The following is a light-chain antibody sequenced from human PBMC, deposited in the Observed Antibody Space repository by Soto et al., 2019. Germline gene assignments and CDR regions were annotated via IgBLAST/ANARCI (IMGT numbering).Light chain of an antibody. Sequence: QSALTQPPSASGSPGQSVTISCTGTRSDVGGCNYVSWYRQHPGKAPQLIIYDVNKRPSGVPDRFSGSKSGNTASLTVSGLQAVDEADYFCNSYGGTNNYVVFGGGTKLTVL. V-gene: IGLV2-8*01. J-gene: IGLJ2*01. CDR1: RSDVGGCNY. CDR3: NSYGGTNNYVV. CDR2: DVN.